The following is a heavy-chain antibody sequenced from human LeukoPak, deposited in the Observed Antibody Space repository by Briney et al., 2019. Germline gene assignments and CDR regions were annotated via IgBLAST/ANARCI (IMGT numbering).Heavy chain of an antibody. V-gene: IGHV3-21*01. CDR2: ISSSSSYI. J-gene: IGHJ4*02. Sequence: PGKGLEWVSSISSSSSYIYYADSVKGRFTISRDNGKNSLYLQMNSLRAEDTALYYCERDRGYERLDYWGKGTLVTVS. D-gene: IGHD5-12*01. CDR3: ERDRGYERLDY.